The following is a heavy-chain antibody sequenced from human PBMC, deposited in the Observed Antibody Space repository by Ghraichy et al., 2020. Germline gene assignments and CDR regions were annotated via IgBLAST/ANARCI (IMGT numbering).Heavy chain of an antibody. V-gene: IGHV3-23*01. J-gene: IGHJ1*01. CDR1: GVSFSSYA. CDR2: ISGSGGST. Sequence: GGSLRREGEEEGVSFSSYAMSWVRQAPGKGLEWVSAISGSGGSTYYADSVKGRFTISRDNSKNTLYLQMNSLRAEDTAVYYCAKVKQQLGSSEYFQHWGQGTLVTVSS. CDR3: AKVKQQLGSSEYFQH. D-gene: IGHD6-13*01.